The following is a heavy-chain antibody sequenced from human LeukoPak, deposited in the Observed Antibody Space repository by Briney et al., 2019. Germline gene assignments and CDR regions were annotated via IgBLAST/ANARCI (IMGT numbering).Heavy chain of an antibody. V-gene: IGHV1-46*01. CDR1: GYIFTHYY. J-gene: IGHJ6*01. Sequence: ASVKVSCKACGYIFTHYYIQWVRQAPGKGLEWMGISNPSGGTTDYAQKFQDRVTMTRHRSTRTVYMDLSSLRSDDTAVYYCARALTMLRGLIMDYG. CDR3: ARALTMLRGLIMDYG. D-gene: IGHD3-10*01. CDR2: SNPSGGTT.